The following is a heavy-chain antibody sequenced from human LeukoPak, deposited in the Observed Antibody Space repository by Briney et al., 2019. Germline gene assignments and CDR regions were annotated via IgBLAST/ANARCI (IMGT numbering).Heavy chain of an antibody. V-gene: IGHV3-23*01. CDR2: ISGSGGST. J-gene: IGHJ6*02. CDR1: GFTFSSYA. D-gene: IGHD2-15*01. CDR3: AKELYCSGGSCDHYYYYGMDV. Sequence: GGSLRLSCAASGFTFSSYAMSWVRQAPGKGLEWVSAISGSGGSTYYADSVKGRFTISRDNSKNTLYLQMNSLRAEDTAVYYCAKELYCSGGSCDHYYYYGMDVWGQGTTVTVSS.